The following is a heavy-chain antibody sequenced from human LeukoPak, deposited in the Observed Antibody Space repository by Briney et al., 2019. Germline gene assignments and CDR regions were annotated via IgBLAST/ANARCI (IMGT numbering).Heavy chain of an antibody. J-gene: IGHJ4*02. D-gene: IGHD5-18*01. CDR3: AKEWGYSYGYYFDY. CDR1: GFTFDDYA. V-gene: IGHV3-43*02. Sequence: TGGSLRLSCAASGFTFDDYAMHWVRQAPGKGLEWVSLISGDGGSTYYADSVKGRFTISRDNSKNSQYLQMNSLRTEDTALYYCAKEWGYSYGYYFDYWGQGTLVTASS. CDR2: ISGDGGST.